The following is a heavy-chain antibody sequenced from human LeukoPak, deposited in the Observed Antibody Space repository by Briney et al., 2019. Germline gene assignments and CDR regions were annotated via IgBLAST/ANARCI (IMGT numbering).Heavy chain of an antibody. V-gene: IGHV3-23*01. D-gene: IGHD3-10*01. Sequence: GGSLRLSCAASGFTFSSYAMSWVRQAPGKGLEWVSAISGSGGSTYYADSVKGRFTISRDNSKNTLYLQMNSLRAEDTAVYYCAEDSIWPRGYCYFDLWGRGTLVTVSS. CDR3: AEDSIWPRGYCYFDL. CDR2: ISGSGGST. J-gene: IGHJ2*01. CDR1: GFTFSSYA.